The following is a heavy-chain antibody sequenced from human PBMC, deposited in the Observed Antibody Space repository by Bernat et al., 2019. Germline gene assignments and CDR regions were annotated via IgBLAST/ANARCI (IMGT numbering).Heavy chain of an antibody. CDR2: MNPNSGNT. D-gene: IGHD2-8*01. Sequence: QVQLVQSGAEVKKPGASVKVSCKASGYTFTSYDINWVRQATGQGLEWMGWMNPNSGNTGYAQKFQGRVTMTRNTSISTAYMELSSLRSEDTAVCYCARGRYCTNGVCYTGGDYWGQGTLVTVSS. V-gene: IGHV1-8*01. CDR1: GYTFTSYD. CDR3: ARGRYCTNGVCYTGGDY. J-gene: IGHJ4*02.